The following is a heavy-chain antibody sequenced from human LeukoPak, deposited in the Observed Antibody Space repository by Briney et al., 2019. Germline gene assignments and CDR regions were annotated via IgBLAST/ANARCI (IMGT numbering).Heavy chain of an antibody. Sequence: SETLSLTCTVSGGSISSSSYYWGWIRQPPGKGLEWIGSIYYSGSTNYNPSLKSRFTISVDTSKNQFSLKLSSVTAADTAVYYCARGIDTSGYDLGPFDYWGQGTLVTVSS. V-gene: IGHV4-39*07. CDR1: GGSISSSSYY. CDR3: ARGIDTSGYDLGPFDY. D-gene: IGHD5-12*01. CDR2: IYYSGST. J-gene: IGHJ4*02.